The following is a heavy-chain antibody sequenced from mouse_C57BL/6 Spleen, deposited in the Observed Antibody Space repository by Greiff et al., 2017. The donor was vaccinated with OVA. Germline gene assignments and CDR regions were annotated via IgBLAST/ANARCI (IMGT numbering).Heavy chain of an antibody. CDR3: ARGGYYGSSYVGYAMDY. J-gene: IGHJ4*01. CDR1: GYAFSSSW. CDR2: IYPGDGDT. V-gene: IGHV1-82*01. D-gene: IGHD1-1*01. Sequence: LQESGPELVKPGASVKISCKASGYAFSSSWMNWVKQRPGKGLEWIGRIYPGDGDTNYNGKFKGKATLTADKSSSTAYMQLSSLTSEDSAVYFCARGGYYGSSYVGYAMDYWGQGTSVTVSS.